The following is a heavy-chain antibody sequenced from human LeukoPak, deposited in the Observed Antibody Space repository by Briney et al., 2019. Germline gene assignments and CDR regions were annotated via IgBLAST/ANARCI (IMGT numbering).Heavy chain of an antibody. CDR1: GYTFTSYA. V-gene: IGHV7-4-1*02. D-gene: IGHD3-22*01. J-gene: IGHJ4*02. CDR2: INTNTGNP. CDR3: ASSPPYYYDSSGYPIGGY. Sequence: GASVKVSCKASGYTFTSYAMNWVRQAPGQGLEWMGWINTNTGNPTYAQGFTGRFVFSLDTSVSTAYLQISSLKAEDTAVYYCASSPPYYYDSSGYPIGGYWGQGTLVTVSS.